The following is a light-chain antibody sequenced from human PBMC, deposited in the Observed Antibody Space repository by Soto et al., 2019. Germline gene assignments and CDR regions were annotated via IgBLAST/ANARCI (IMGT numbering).Light chain of an antibody. J-gene: IGKJ5*01. CDR1: QSIRIN. CDR2: GAS. CDR3: QQYISWRQIT. V-gene: IGKV3-15*01. Sequence: EIVMTQSPATLSVSPGERATLSCRASQSIRINVGWYQQRPGQAPRLLIYGASTRATDIPARFSGSGSGTEFTLTISSLDSEDSAVYYCQQYISWRQITFGQGTRLEIK.